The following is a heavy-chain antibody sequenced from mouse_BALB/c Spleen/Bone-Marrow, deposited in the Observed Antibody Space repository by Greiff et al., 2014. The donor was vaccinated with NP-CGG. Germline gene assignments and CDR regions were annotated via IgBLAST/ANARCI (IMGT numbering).Heavy chain of an antibody. J-gene: IGHJ2*01. CDR3: ARGFPFDY. CDR2: IYPGDGDT. Sequence: QVQLQQSGAELARPGASVKLSCKASGYTFTSYWMQWVKQRPGQGLEWIGAIYPGDGDTRYTQKFKGKATLTVDKSSSTAYMQLSSLASEDSAVYYCARGFPFDYWGQGTTLTVSS. CDR1: GYTFTSYW. V-gene: IGHV1-87*01.